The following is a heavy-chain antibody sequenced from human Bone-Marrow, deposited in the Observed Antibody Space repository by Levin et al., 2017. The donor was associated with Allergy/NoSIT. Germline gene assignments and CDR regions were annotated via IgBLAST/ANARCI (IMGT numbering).Heavy chain of an antibody. V-gene: IGHV3-15*01. CDR3: TTDRRWEPLQFDH. D-gene: IGHD1-26*01. Sequence: GGSLRLSCAASGVTLSDAWMSWVRQAPGKGLEWVGRIKSDVDGGTTDYAAPVKGRFTISRDDSKNTLFLQLSSLKIEDTAVYYCTTDRRWEPLQFDHWGQGALVTVSS. CDR1: GVTLSDAW. J-gene: IGHJ4*02. CDR2: IKSDVDGGTT.